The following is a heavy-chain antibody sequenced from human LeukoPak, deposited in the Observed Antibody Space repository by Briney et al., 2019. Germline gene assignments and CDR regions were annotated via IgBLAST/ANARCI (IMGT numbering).Heavy chain of an antibody. CDR3: ARDQEAFDY. CDR1: GYSFTSNY. J-gene: IGHJ4*02. V-gene: IGHV1-46*01. CDR2: IYPRDGST. Sequence: ASVKVSCKASGYSFTSNYIHWVRQAPGQGLEWMGMIYPRDGSTSYAQKFQGRVTVTRDTSTSTVHMELSGLRSEDTAVYYCARDQEAFDYWGQGTLVTLSS.